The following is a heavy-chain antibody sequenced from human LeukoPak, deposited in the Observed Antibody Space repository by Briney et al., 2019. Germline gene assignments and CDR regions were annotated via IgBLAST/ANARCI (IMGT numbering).Heavy chain of an antibody. J-gene: IGHJ6*03. V-gene: IGHV3-11*04. D-gene: IGHD2-15*01. CDR1: GFTFSDYY. CDR2: TIMTGTTI. Sequence: GGSLRLSCAASGFTFSDYYMTWIRQAPGKGLEWVSYTIMTGTTIYYADSVKGRFTISRDNAKNSLYLQMNSLRAEDTAVYYCARTPRAYCSGGSCYSTLYYYYYMDVWGKGTTVTVSS. CDR3: ARTPRAYCSGGSCYSTLYYYYYMDV.